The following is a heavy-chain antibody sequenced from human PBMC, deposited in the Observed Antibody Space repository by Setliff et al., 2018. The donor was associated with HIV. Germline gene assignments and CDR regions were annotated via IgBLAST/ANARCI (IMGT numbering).Heavy chain of an antibody. V-gene: IGHV4-39*06. J-gene: IGHJ4*02. Sequence: SETLSLTCTVSGGSISSRNFYWGWIRQHPGKGLEWIGSIAYTGSGYYNSSLKSRVTISVDTSRNECTLKLTSLKAADTAVYYCAREVRWELPQGFDHWGQGSQVTVSS. CDR1: GGSISSRNFY. CDR3: AREVRWELPQGFDH. CDR2: IAYTGSG. D-gene: IGHD1-26*01.